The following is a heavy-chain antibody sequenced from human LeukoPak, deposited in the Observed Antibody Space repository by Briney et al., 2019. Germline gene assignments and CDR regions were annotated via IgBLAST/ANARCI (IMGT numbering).Heavy chain of an antibody. V-gene: IGHV1-8*01. Sequence: ASVKVSCKACGYTFTSYEMNGVRQAPGKGVEGVGWMNPNSGITGYAQKFQGRVTMTRNTSISTAYMELSSLRSEDTAVYYCARGYYDSSGYYSFDYWGQGTLVTVSS. CDR1: GYTFTSYE. J-gene: IGHJ4*02. CDR3: ARGYYDSSGYYSFDY. CDR2: MNPNSGIT. D-gene: IGHD3-22*01.